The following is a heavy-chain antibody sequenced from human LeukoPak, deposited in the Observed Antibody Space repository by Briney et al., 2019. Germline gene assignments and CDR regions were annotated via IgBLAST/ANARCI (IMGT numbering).Heavy chain of an antibody. V-gene: IGHV4-59*01. CDR3: ARDKALRNWYFDL. CDR1: GASISSYY. J-gene: IGHJ2*01. CDR2: ILNTGSA. Sequence: ASETLSLTCTVSGASISSYYWGWIRQPPGKGLEWIGYILNTGSANYNPSLKSRVTISIDTPKNQFSLKLTSVTAADTAVYYCARDKALRNWYFDLWGRGTLATVSS.